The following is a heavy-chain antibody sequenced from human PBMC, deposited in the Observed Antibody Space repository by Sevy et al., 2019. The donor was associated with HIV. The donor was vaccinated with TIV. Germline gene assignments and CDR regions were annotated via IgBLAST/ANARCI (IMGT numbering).Heavy chain of an antibody. CDR3: TRGGSMTILSPWDY. V-gene: IGHV3-49*04. CDR2: IRRKAFGGTT. CDR1: GFIYGDYA. D-gene: IGHD3-3*01. J-gene: IGHJ4*02. Sequence: GGSLRLSSIASGFIYGDYAMNWVRQAPGKGLEWVGFIRRKAFGGTTQYAASVKGRFTISRDDSKSIAYLQMNSLKTEDTAVYYCTRGGSMTILSPWDYWGQGTLVTVSS.